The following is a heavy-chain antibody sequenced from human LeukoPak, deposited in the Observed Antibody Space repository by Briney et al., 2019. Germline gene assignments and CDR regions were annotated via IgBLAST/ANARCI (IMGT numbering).Heavy chain of an antibody. D-gene: IGHD3-9*01. J-gene: IGHJ6*03. CDR2: ISYDGSNK. V-gene: IGHV3-30*01. CDR1: GFTFSSYA. CDR3: ARSSYYDILTGQTKPYYYYYMDV. Sequence: GGSLRLSCAASGFTFSSYAMHWVRQAPGKGLEWVAVISYDGSNKYYADSVKGRFTISRDNSKNTLYLQMNSLRAEDTTVYYCARSSYYDILTGQTKPYYYYYMDVWGKGTTVTVSS.